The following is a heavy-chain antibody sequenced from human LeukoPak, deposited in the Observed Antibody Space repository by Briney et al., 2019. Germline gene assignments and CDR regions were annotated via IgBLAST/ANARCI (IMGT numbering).Heavy chain of an antibody. Sequence: GGSLRLSCAASGFTFNTYAMHWVRQAPGKGLEWVAVIWYDGTNKYYADSVKGRFTISRHISQNTLYLQMSSLRAEDTAVYYCARVRLGSGWSLFDFWGQGTLVTVSS. D-gene: IGHD6-19*01. V-gene: IGHV3-33*01. CDR1: GFTFNTYA. J-gene: IGHJ4*02. CDR3: ARVRLGSGWSLFDF. CDR2: IWYDGTNK.